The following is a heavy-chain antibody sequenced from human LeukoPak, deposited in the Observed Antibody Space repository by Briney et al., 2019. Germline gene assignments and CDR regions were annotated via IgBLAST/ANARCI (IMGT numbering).Heavy chain of an antibody. CDR3: AKALGIAAAGMDY. CDR1: GFTFSSYG. J-gene: IGHJ4*02. Sequence: PGGSLRLSCAAAGFTFSSYGMHWGRQAPGKGLERGAVISYDGSNKYYADSVKGRFTISRDNSKNTLYLQMNSLRAEDTAVYYCAKALGIAAAGMDYWGQGTLVTVSS. CDR2: ISYDGSNK. V-gene: IGHV3-30*18. D-gene: IGHD6-13*01.